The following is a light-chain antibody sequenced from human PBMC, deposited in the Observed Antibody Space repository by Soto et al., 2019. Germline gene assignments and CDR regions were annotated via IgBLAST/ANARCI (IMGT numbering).Light chain of an antibody. V-gene: IGKV3-20*01. Sequence: PGDRATLSCRASQSFSSNFLSWYQQKRGQAPRLLIYGASGRAAGIPDRFSGSGSGTVFNLTISRLEPEDFAVYYCQQYGKSFPITFGQGTKLEIK. J-gene: IGKJ2*01. CDR2: GAS. CDR1: QSFSSNF. CDR3: QQYGKSFPIT.